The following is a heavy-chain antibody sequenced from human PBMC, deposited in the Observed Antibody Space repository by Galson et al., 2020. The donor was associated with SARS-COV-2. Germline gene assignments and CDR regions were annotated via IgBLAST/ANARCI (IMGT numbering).Heavy chain of an antibody. J-gene: IGHJ6*02. CDR2: ISYRGSP. CDR1: GDSMNNQY. Sequence: SETLSLTCSVSGDSMNNQYWSWIRQPPGKGLEWIGYISYRGSPNYNPSLKSRVTMSVDTSRNQFSLKLRSVTAADTAVYYCARGPTSHSNYYVGMDVWGQGTTVIVSS. D-gene: IGHD4-4*01. V-gene: IGHV4-59*11. CDR3: ARGPTSHSNYYVGMDV.